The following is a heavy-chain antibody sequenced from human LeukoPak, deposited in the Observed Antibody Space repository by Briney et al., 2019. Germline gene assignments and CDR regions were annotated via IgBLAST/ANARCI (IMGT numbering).Heavy chain of an antibody. CDR3: ARHGDGSSWSYNWFDP. D-gene: IGHD6-13*01. J-gene: IGHJ5*02. V-gene: IGHV4-34*01. CDR1: GGSFSGYY. CDR2: INHSGST. Sequence: SETLSLTCAVYGGSFSGYYWSWIRQPPGKGLEWIGEINHSGSTNYNPSLQSRVTISVDTSKNQFSLKLSSVTAADTAVYYCARHGDGSSWSYNWFDPWGQGTLVTVSS.